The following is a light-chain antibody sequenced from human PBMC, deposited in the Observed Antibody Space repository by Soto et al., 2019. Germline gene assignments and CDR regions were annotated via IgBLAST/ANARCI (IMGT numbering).Light chain of an antibody. CDR2: EVS. Sequence: QSALTQPASVSGSPGQSITISCTGTSSDVGGYNYVSWYQQHPGEAPKLMIYEVSNRPSGVSNRFSGSKSGNTASLTTSGLQAEDEADYYCSSYTSSSTLPYVFGTGTKLTVL. CDR3: SSYTSSSTLPYV. CDR1: SSDVGGYNY. J-gene: IGLJ1*01. V-gene: IGLV2-14*01.